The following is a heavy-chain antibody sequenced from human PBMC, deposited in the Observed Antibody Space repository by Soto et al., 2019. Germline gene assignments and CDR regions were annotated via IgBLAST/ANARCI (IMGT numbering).Heavy chain of an antibody. D-gene: IGHD3-16*01. CDR1: GFTFRTFD. Sequence: EVQLVESGGGLVQPGGSLRLSCGASGFTFRTFDMNWVRQAPGKGPEWISYISSTSATMYYADSVKGRFTISRDNANNSLFLPKNSLRGEETAVFFCARQNWPVGDQWGQGTLVTVSS. CDR2: ISSTSATM. J-gene: IGHJ4*02. V-gene: IGHV3-48*01. CDR3: ARQNWPVGDQ.